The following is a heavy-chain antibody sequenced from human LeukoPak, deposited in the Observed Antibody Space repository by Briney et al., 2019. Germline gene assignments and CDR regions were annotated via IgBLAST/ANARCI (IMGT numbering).Heavy chain of an antibody. CDR2: ISGSGGST. J-gene: IGHJ6*03. CDR1: GFTFSSYA. D-gene: IGHD3-16*01. CDR3: AKISYDYIWGSYRYMDV. V-gene: IGHV3-23*01. Sequence: LPGGSLRLSCAASGFTFSSYAMSWVRQAPGKGLEWVSAISGSGGSTYYADSVKGRFTISRDNSKNTLYLQTNSLRAEDTAVYYCAKISYDYIWGSYRYMDVWGKGTTVTVSS.